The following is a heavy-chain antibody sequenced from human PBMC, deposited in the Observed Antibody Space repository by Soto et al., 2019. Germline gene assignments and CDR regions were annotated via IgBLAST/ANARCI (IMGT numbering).Heavy chain of an antibody. CDR2: ISGSGGSK. V-gene: IGHV3-23*01. CDR1: GFTFSSYA. J-gene: IGHJ6*03. D-gene: IGHD2-15*01. CDR3: AKAVDCSGGSCYTYYYYYYMDV. Sequence: EVQLLESGGGLVQPGGSLRLSCAASGFTFSSYAMSWVRQAPGKGLEWVSAISGSGGSKYYADSVKGRFTISRDNSKNTLYLQMNSLRAEDTAVYYCAKAVDCSGGSCYTYYYYYYMDVWGKGTTVTVSS.